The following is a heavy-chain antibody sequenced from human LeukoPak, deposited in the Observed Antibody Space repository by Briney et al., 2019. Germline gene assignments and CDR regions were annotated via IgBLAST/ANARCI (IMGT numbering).Heavy chain of an antibody. CDR1: NYSISNSLY. CDR2: IHRSGST. J-gene: IGHJ6*03. CDR3: ARGTYGYYMDV. V-gene: IGHV4-38-2*02. D-gene: IGHD4-17*01. Sequence: SETLSLTCSGSNYSISNSLYWGWLRQPPGKGLEWIGSIHRSGSTFYNPSLKSRVTISLDTSKNQFSLKLSSVTAADTAVYFCARGTYGYYMDVWGKGTTVTVSS.